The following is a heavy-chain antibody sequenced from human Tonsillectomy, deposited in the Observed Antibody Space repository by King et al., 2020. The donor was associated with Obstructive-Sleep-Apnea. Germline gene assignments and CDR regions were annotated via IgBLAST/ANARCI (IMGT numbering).Heavy chain of an antibody. V-gene: IGHV3-21*01. CDR1: GFTFSSYT. D-gene: IGHD1-26*01. CDR2: LSSSSIYI. Sequence: ELQLVQSGGGLVKPGGSLRLSCAASGFTFSSYTMNWVRQAPGRGLEWISSLSSSSIYIYYADSLKGRFTISRDNAKNSLYLQMNSLRAEDTAVYYCARDGEREQHFDSWGQGTLVTVSS. J-gene: IGHJ4*02. CDR3: ARDGEREQHFDS.